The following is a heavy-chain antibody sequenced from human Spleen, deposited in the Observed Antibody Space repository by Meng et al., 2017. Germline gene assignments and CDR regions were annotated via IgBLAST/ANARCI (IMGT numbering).Heavy chain of an antibody. V-gene: IGHV4-61*02. J-gene: IGHJ3*02. CDR2: IYARGRI. CDR1: GGSISSGDYY. D-gene: IGHD3-22*01. CDR3: ARGYDISGFHRAFDI. Sequence: SETLSLTCTVSGGSISSGDYYWSWIRQPAGKGPEWIGRIYARGRIDYNPSLMSRVTISVDTSKNQFSLKLSSVTAADTAVFYCARGYDISGFHRAFDIWGQGTMVTVSS.